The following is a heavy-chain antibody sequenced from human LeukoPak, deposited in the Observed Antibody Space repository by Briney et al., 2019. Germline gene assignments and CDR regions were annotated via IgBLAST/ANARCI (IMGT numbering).Heavy chain of an antibody. V-gene: IGHV4-34*01. Sequence: SETLSLTCAVYGGSFSGYYWSWIRQPPGKGLEWIGEINHSGSTNYNPSLKSRVTISVDTSKNQFSLKLSSVTAADTAVYYCARRDAPYYYYGMDVWGQGTTVTVSS. J-gene: IGHJ6*02. D-gene: IGHD2-2*01. CDR3: ARRDAPYYYYGMDV. CDR1: GGSFSGYY. CDR2: INHSGST.